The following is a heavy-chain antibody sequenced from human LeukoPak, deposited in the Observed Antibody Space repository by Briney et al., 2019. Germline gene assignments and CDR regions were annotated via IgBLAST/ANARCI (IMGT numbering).Heavy chain of an antibody. CDR1: GGSFSGYY. D-gene: IGHD2-21*01. CDR3: AKDLGLRGIYGPRGGKTIDY. V-gene: IGHV4-34*01. Sequence: SETLSLTCAVYGGSFSGYYWSWIRQPPGKGLEWIGEINHSGSTNYNPSLKSRVTISVDTSKNPFSLKLSSVTAADTAVYYCAKDLGLRGIYGPRGGKTIDYWGQGTLVTVSS. J-gene: IGHJ4*02. CDR2: INHSGST.